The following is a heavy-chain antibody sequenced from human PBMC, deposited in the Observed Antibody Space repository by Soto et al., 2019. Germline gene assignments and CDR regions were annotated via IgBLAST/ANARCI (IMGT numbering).Heavy chain of an antibody. CDR3: EGGSCRQRTEPQYYGMDV. CDR2: INHSGST. CDR1: GGSFSGYY. Sequence: PSETLSLTCAVYGGSFSGYYWSWIRQPPGKGLEWIGEINHSGSTNYNPSLKSRVTISVDTSKNQFSLKLSSVTAADTAVYYCEGGSCRQRTEPQYYGMDVWSHGNTVSVP. V-gene: IGHV4-34*01. J-gene: IGHJ6*02. D-gene: IGHD6-25*01.